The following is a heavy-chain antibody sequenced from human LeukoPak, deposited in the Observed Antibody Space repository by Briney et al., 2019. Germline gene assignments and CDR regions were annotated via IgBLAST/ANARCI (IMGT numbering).Heavy chain of an antibody. Sequence: SQTLSLTCAVSGGSISSGGYSWSWIRQPPGKGLEWIGYIYHSGSTYYNPSLKSRVTMSVDRSKNQFSLKLSSVTAADTAVYYCARARGYCSSTSCYFDYWGQGTLVTVSS. V-gene: IGHV4-30-2*01. CDR2: IYHSGST. D-gene: IGHD2-2*01. CDR3: ARARGYCSSTSCYFDY. CDR1: GGSISSGGYS. J-gene: IGHJ4*02.